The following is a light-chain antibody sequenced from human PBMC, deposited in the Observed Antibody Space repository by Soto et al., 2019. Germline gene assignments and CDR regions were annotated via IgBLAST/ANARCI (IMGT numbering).Light chain of an antibody. CDR3: CSYTTSTTYV. J-gene: IGLJ1*01. V-gene: IGLV2-14*03. CDR2: GVN. Sequence: QSVLTQPASVSLSPGQSITISCTGTVSDVGGYDSVSWYQQHPGRAPKLIIYGVNNRPSGVSNRFSASKSADTASLTISGLQAEDEANYYCCSYTTSTTYVFGTGTKVTVL. CDR1: VSDVGGYDS.